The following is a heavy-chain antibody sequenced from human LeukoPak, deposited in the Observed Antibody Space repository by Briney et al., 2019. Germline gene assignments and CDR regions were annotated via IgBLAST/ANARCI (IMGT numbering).Heavy chain of an antibody. CDR3: ARHGFYGDSARRKFDP. CDR1: GGSFSGYY. Sequence: SETLSLTCAVYGGSFSGYYWSWIRQPPGKGLEWIGEINHSGSTNYNPSLKSRVTISVDTSKNQFSLKLSSVTAADTAVYYCARHGFYGDSARRKFDPWGQGTLVTASS. D-gene: IGHD4-17*01. CDR2: INHSGST. J-gene: IGHJ5*02. V-gene: IGHV4-34*01.